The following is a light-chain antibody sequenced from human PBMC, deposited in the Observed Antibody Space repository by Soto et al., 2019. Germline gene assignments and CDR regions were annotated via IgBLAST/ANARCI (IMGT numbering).Light chain of an antibody. Sequence: EVVLTQSPGTLSLSPGERATLSCRASQAVSSILLAWYQQKPGQAPRLLIYGASSRATGIPDRFSGSGSGTDVTLTVSLLEPEDFAVYYCQQHGTSPIFGRGTKVEIK. CDR2: GAS. CDR1: QAVSSIL. CDR3: QQHGTSPI. V-gene: IGKV3-20*01. J-gene: IGKJ4*01.